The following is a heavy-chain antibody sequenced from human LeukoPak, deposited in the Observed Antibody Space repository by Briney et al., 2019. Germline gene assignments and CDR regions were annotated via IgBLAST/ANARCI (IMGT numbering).Heavy chain of an antibody. D-gene: IGHD1-1*01. CDR1: GLTFSSYA. CDR3: ARAWLERRGGYFDY. J-gene: IGHJ4*02. V-gene: IGHV3-30-3*01. CDR2: ISYDGSNK. Sequence: PGGSLRLSCAASGLTFSSYAMRWVRQAPGKGLEWVAVISYDGSNKYYADSVKGRFTISRDNSKNTLYLQMNSLRAEDTAVYYCARAWLERRGGYFDYWGQGTLVTVSS.